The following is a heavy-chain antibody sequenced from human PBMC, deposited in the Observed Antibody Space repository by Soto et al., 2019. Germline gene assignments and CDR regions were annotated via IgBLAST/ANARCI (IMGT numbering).Heavy chain of an antibody. J-gene: IGHJ4*02. CDR1: GYTVTSYG. Sequence: QVQLVQSGAEVKKPGASVKVSCTAAGYTVTSYGISWVRQAPGQGLEWIVWISAYNGNTNYAPKLQGRVTMTTDTSTRQAYMELRRRRSDDTAVYYCARYLERGIAAACTVPHPLYWCQGTLVTLSS. V-gene: IGHV1-18*01. CDR2: ISAYNGNT. CDR3: ARYLERGIAAACTVPHPLY. D-gene: IGHD6-13*01.